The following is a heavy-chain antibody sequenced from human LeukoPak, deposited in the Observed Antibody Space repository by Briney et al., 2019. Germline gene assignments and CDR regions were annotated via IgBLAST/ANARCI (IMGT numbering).Heavy chain of an antibody. Sequence: PGRSLRLSCAASGFTFSSYGMPWVRKAPGKGLEWVAVISYDGSNKYYADSVKGRFTISRDNSKNTLYLQMNSLRAEDTAVYYCAKDSRDGYNYDFDYWGQGTLVTVSS. CDR2: ISYDGSNK. CDR3: AKDSRDGYNYDFDY. V-gene: IGHV3-30*18. D-gene: IGHD5-24*01. CDR1: GFTFSSYG. J-gene: IGHJ4*02.